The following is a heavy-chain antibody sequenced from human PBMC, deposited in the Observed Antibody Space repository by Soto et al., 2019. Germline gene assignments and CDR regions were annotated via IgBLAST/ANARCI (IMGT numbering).Heavy chain of an antibody. D-gene: IGHD5-18*01. J-gene: IGHJ5*02. CDR1: GGSIDSSSYY. CDR3: ARQKYSYGFSYWFDP. Sequence: QLQLQESGPGLVKSSETLSLTCTVSGGSIDSSSYYWGWIRQPPGKGLEWLGSVYYTGNTDYNPSLKSRVVIFQDTPQNKISLELSSVTAADTAVYYCARQKYSYGFSYWFDPWGQGTLVSVSS. CDR2: VYYTGNT. V-gene: IGHV4-39*01.